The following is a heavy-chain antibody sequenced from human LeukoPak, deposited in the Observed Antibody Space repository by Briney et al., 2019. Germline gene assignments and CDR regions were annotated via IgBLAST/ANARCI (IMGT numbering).Heavy chain of an antibody. CDR2: ISGSGTDI. D-gene: IGHD4-17*01. CDR3: ARRAIRHDYGDDHYMDV. V-gene: IGHV3-11*06. Sequence: GGSLRLSCEASGFTFSDPYMSWIRQAPGKGLECLSYISGSGTDINYADSVKGRLTISRDNAKNSLYLQMNSLRAEDTAVYYCARRAIRHDYGDDHYMDVWGKGTTVTISS. CDR1: GFTFSDPY. J-gene: IGHJ6*03.